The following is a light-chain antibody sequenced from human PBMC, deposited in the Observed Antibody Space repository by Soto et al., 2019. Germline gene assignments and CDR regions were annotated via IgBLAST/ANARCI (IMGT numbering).Light chain of an antibody. Sequence: VRTNSPATLSFSPVDRAPLSCRASQSVSSNLAWYQQRPGQAPRLLIYGASTRATGIPARFSGSGSGTEFTLTIGSLQSEDFAVYYCQQYNNWPRTFAPGTKVDI. CDR3: QQYNNWPRT. CDR1: QSVSSN. CDR2: GAS. V-gene: IGKV3-15*01. J-gene: IGKJ1*01.